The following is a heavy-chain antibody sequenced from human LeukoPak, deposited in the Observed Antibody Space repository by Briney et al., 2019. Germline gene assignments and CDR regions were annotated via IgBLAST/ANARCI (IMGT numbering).Heavy chain of an antibody. CDR2: IKQDGSEK. D-gene: IGHD3-22*01. CDR1: GFTFSGSA. J-gene: IGHJ4*02. V-gene: IGHV3-7*01. CDR3: APYDSDRGGLDY. Sequence: PGGSLRLSCAASGFTFSGSAMHWVRQAPGKGLEWVANIKQDGSEKYYVDSVKGRFTISRDNAKNSLYLQMNSLRDEDTAVYYCAPYDSDRGGLDYWGQGTLVTVSS.